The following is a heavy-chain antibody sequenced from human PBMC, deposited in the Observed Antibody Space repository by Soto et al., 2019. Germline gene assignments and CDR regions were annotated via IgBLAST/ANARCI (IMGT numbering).Heavy chain of an antibody. CDR1: GFTVSSSF. D-gene: IGHD2-15*01. V-gene: IGHV3-7*03. Sequence: EVQLVESGGALVQPGGSLRLSCVASGFTVSSSFMGWVRQAPGKGLEWVANINQDGGGTYYVDSVEGRFTIARDNAKDSLYLQMDSLRGEDPAVYYCARYFRGIVRYFFDYWGQGTLVTVSS. CDR3: ARYFRGIVRYFFDY. J-gene: IGHJ4*02. CDR2: INQDGGGT.